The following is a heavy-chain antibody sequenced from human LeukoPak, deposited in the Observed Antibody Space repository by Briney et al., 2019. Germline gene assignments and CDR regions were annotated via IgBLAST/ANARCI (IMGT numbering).Heavy chain of an antibody. D-gene: IGHD3-10*01. CDR3: ARLAAIRGVVFIDY. V-gene: IGHV4-39*01. Sequence: SETLSLTCTVSGGSISSDSYYWGWIRRPPGKGLELIGTVFYSATTYYNPSLRSRLTISVDTSKNQFSLRLTSVTAADTTVYYCARLAAIRGVVFIDYWGQGALVTVSS. CDR1: GGSISSDSYY. J-gene: IGHJ4*02. CDR2: VFYSATT.